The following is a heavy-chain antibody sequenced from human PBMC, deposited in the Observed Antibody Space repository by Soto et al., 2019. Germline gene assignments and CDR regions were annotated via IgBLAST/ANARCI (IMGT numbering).Heavy chain of an antibody. CDR2: IYPGDSDT. CDR3: ARAMIRGKNYYGMDV. J-gene: IGHJ6*02. V-gene: IGHV5-51*01. CDR1: GYSLTSYW. D-gene: IGHD3-10*01. Sequence: GESLKISCKGSGYSLTSYWIGWERQMPGKGLECMGIIYPGDSDTRYSPSFQGQVTISADKSISTAYLQWSSLKASDTAMYYCARAMIRGKNYYGMDVWGQGTTVTVSS.